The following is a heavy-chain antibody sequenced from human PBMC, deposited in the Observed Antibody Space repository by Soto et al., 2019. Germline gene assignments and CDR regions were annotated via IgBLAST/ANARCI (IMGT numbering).Heavy chain of an antibody. CDR1: GYSFTHYW. CDR2: IYPGDSDT. Sequence: GESLKISCKGSGYSFTHYWIGWVRQMPGKGLEWMGIIYPGDSDTRYSPSFQGQVTISVDKSSSTAYLQWRSLKASDSVMYYCARARITGTTSTFASWGQETLVTVSS. D-gene: IGHD1-20*01. J-gene: IGHJ4*02. V-gene: IGHV5-51*01. CDR3: ARARITGTTSTFAS.